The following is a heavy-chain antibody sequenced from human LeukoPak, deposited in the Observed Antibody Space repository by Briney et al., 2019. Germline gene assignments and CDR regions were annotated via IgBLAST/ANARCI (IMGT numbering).Heavy chain of an antibody. J-gene: IGHJ4*02. V-gene: IGHV1-8*01. CDR1: GYTFTSYD. D-gene: IGHD2-2*01. Sequence: ASVKVSCKASGYTFTSYDINWVRQAPGQGLEWMGWMSPNSGNTGYAPKFQGRVTMTRNTSISTAYMELSSLRSEDTAVYYCVIVPAATPVEAFDYWGQGTLVTVSS. CDR3: VIVPAATPVEAFDY. CDR2: MSPNSGNT.